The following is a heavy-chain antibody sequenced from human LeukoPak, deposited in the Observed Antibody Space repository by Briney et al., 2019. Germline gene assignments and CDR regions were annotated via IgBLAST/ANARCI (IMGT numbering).Heavy chain of an antibody. CDR1: GFSFSSYW. Sequence: QTGGSLRLSCAACGFSFSSYWMSWVRQAPGKGLEWVANIKQDGSEKYYVDSVKGRFTISRDNAKNSLYLQMNSLRAEDTAVYYCAREGGILTGYFYWGQGTLVTVSP. D-gene: IGHD3-9*01. CDR2: IKQDGSEK. J-gene: IGHJ4*02. V-gene: IGHV3-7*01. CDR3: AREGGILTGYFY.